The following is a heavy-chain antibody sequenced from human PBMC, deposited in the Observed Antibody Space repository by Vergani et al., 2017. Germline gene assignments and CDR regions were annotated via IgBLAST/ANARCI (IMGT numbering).Heavy chain of an antibody. V-gene: IGHV3-30*18. CDR2: MSYDGSNK. J-gene: IGHJ6*03. CDR1: GFTFSSYG. D-gene: IGHD4-17*01. Sequence: QVQLVESGGGVVQPGGSLRLSCAASGFTFSSYGMHWVRQAPGKGLEWVAVMSYDGSNKFYADSVKGRFTISRDNSKNTLYLQMNSLRAEDTAVYYCAKDLRPYGDLGMGYMDVWGRGTTVTVSS. CDR3: AKDLRPYGDLGMGYMDV.